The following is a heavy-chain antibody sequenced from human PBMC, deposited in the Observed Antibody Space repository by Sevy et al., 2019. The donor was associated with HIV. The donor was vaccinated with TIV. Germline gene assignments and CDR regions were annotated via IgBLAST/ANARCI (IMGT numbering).Heavy chain of an antibody. V-gene: IGHV3-30*03. Sequence: GSLRLSCAASGFTFSSYGMHWVRQAPGKGLEWVAVISYDGSNKYYADSVKGRFTISRDNSKNTLYLQMNSLRAEDTAVYYCARQGEEGGFDYWGQGTLVTVSS. D-gene: IGHD1-26*01. CDR3: ARQGEEGGFDY. CDR2: ISYDGSNK. CDR1: GFTFSSYG. J-gene: IGHJ4*02.